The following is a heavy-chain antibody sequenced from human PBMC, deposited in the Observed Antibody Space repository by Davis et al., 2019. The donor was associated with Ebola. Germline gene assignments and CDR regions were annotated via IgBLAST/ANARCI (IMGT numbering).Heavy chain of an antibody. D-gene: IGHD3-16*01. CDR2: ISPDGSDK. J-gene: IGHJ6*02. V-gene: IGHV3-30*03. Sequence: PGGSLRLSCAASGISFSNYGMFWVRQAPGKVMEWVAVISPDGSDKNYADSGRGRFTISRDNSKKTLYLQMNSLRAEDTAVYYCARDRPLDFFFGDYYGMDVWGQGTTVTVSS. CDR1: GISFSNYG. CDR3: ARDRPLDFFFGDYYGMDV.